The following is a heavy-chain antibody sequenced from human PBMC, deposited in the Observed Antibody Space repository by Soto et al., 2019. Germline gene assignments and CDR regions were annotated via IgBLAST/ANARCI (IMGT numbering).Heavy chain of an antibody. J-gene: IGHJ6*02. V-gene: IGHV1-69*12. CDR3: ACTVSNYYYYGMDV. CDR1: GGTFSSYA. CDR2: IIPIFGTA. D-gene: IGHD2-8*01. Sequence: QVQLVQSGAEVKKPGSSVKVSCKASGGTFSSYAISWVRQAAGQGLEWMGGIIPIFGTADYAQKFQGRVTITADESTSTAYMEMSSLRSEDTAVYYCACTVSNYYYYGMDVWGQGTTVTVSS.